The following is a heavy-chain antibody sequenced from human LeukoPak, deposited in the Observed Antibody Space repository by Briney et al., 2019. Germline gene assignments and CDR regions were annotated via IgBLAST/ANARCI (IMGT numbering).Heavy chain of an antibody. J-gene: IGHJ3*02. CDR2: INPNSGGT. Sequence: ASVKVSCKASGYTFTGYYMHWVRQAPGQGLEWMGWINPNSGGTNYAQKFQGRVTMTRDTSISTAYMELSRLRSDDTAVYYCASTSNIVVVTAPPAFDIWGQGTMVTVSS. V-gene: IGHV1-2*02. CDR3: ASTSNIVVVTAPPAFDI. D-gene: IGHD2-21*02. CDR1: GYTFTGYY.